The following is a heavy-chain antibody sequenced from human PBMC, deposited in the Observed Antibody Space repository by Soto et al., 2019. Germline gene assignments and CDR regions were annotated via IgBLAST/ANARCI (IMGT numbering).Heavy chain of an antibody. CDR1: GGSISSSSYY. CDR2: IYYSGST. J-gene: IGHJ3*02. CDR3: ARPSRPAAILVAFDI. V-gene: IGHV4-39*01. D-gene: IGHD2-2*01. Sequence: SETLSLTCTVSGGSISSSSYYWGWIRQPPGKGLEWIGSIYYSGSTYYNPSLKSRVTISVDTSKNQFSLKLSSVTAADTAVYYCARPSRPAAILVAFDIWGQGTMVTVSS.